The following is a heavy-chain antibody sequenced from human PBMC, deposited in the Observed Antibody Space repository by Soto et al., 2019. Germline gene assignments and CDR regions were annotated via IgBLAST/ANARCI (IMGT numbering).Heavy chain of an antibody. J-gene: IGHJ3*02. CDR3: AIRARRYRGDPQDI. Sequence: SLKISCKGSGYSFTRYWIGRVRQMPGKGLAGMGIVYPGVSDTKYSPSFQGQVTISADKSISTAYLQWSSLKASDTAMYYCAIRARRYRGDPQDIWHQGTMVT. V-gene: IGHV5-51*01. D-gene: IGHD2-21*02. CDR1: GYSFTRYW. CDR2: VYPGVSDT.